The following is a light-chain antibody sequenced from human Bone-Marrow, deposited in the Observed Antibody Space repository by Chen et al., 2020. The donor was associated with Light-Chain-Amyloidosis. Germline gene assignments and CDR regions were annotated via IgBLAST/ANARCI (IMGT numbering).Light chain of an antibody. J-gene: IGKJ2*01. CDR3: QQYNSSPYT. Sequence: DIQMTQSPSALSASVGDRVTITCRASQSISSWLAWYQQKPGKAPKLLIYKASGLESGVPSRFSGSGSGTEFTLTITSLQPDESATYYCQQYNSSPYTFGQGTKLEIK. CDR1: QSISSW. V-gene: IGKV1-5*03. CDR2: KAS.